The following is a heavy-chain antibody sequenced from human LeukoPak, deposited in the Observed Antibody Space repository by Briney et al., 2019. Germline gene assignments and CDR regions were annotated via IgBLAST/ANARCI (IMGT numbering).Heavy chain of an antibody. J-gene: IGHJ4*02. CDR1: GYSISSGYY. CDR2: IYHGGTT. CDR3: ASTPYYYDSSGYYGY. Sequence: TSETLSLTCTVSGYSISSGYYWGWIRQPPGKGLEWIGSIYHGGTTYYNPSLKSRVSMSVDTSKNQFSLKLSSVTTAVTAVYYCASTPYYYDSSGYYGYWGQGTLVTVSS. D-gene: IGHD3-22*01. V-gene: IGHV4-38-2*02.